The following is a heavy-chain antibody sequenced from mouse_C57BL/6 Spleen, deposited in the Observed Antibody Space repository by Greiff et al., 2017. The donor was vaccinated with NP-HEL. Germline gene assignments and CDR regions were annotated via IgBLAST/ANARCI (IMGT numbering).Heavy chain of an antibody. D-gene: IGHD1-1*01. CDR3: ARRGNYYGSGFDY. CDR1: GYTFTSYD. J-gene: IGHJ2*01. CDR2: IYPRDGST. V-gene: IGHV1-85*01. Sequence: QVQLQQSGPELVKPGASVKLSCKASGYTFTSYDINWVKQRPGQGLEWIGWIYPRDGSTKYNEKFKGKATLTVDTSSSTAYMELHSLTSEDSAVYFCARRGNYYGSGFDYWGQGTTLTVSS.